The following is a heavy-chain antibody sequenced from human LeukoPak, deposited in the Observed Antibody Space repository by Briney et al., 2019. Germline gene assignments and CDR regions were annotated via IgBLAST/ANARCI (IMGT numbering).Heavy chain of an antibody. CDR3: ASRVVPAARAEYFQH. CDR1: GGSFSGYY. CDR2: INHSGST. Sequence: SETLSLTCAVYGGSFSGYYWSWIRQPPGKGLXXXXEINHSGSTNYNPSLKSRVTISVDTSKNQFSLKLSSVTAADTAVYYCASRVVPAARAEYFQHWGQGTLATVSS. D-gene: IGHD2-2*01. V-gene: IGHV4-34*01. J-gene: IGHJ1*01.